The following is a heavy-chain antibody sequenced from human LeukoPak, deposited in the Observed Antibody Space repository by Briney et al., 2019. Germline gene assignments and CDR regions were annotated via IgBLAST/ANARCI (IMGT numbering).Heavy chain of an antibody. J-gene: IGHJ1*01. Sequence: GGSLRLSCAASGFTVSSNSMTWVRQAPGKGLEWVSVINGGGGTFYADSVKGRFTISRDTSKNTLYLQMTSLRAAATAVYYCGVVPGSGHWGQGTLVTVSS. V-gene: IGHV3-53*01. D-gene: IGHD2-21*01. CDR3: GVVPGSGH. CDR2: INGGGGT. CDR1: GFTVSSNS.